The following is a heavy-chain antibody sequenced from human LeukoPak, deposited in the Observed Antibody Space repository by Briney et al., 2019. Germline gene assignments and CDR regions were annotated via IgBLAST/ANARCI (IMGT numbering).Heavy chain of an antibody. Sequence: PGGSLRLSCAASGFTFSSYGMHWVRQAPGKGLEGVAVISYDGSNKYYADSVKGRFTISRDNSKNTLYLQMNSLRAEDTAVYYCVKVLILHSYGSFDYWGQGTLVTVSS. V-gene: IGHV3-30*18. CDR2: ISYDGSNK. J-gene: IGHJ4*02. D-gene: IGHD5-18*01. CDR3: VKVLILHSYGSFDY. CDR1: GFTFSSYG.